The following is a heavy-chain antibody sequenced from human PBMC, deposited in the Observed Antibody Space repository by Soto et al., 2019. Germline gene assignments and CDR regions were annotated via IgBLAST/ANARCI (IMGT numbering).Heavy chain of an antibody. CDR2: ISRYGDIT. J-gene: IGHJ4*02. Sequence: EVQLLESGGDLIQPGGSLRLSCAASGFTFNIYAMTWVRQAPGKGLEWVSAISRYGDITYYADSVEGRFTISRDNSKNTLYQQMNSMRAEDTVVYYCAKDRYLDHDSRGYLFDNWGQGTLVTVSS. D-gene: IGHD3-22*01. V-gene: IGHV3-23*01. CDR1: GFTFNIYA. CDR3: AKDRYLDHDSRGYLFDN.